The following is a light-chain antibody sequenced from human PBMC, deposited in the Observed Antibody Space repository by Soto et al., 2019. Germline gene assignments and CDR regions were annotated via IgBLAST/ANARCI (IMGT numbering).Light chain of an antibody. CDR1: SSDVGAYNY. V-gene: IGLV2-11*01. CDR2: EGS. CDR3: WSYAGNTIFV. Sequence: QSALTQPRSVSGSPGQSVTMSCTGTSSDVGAYNYVSWYQQHPGKAPKLMIYEGSKRPSGVSNRFSGSKSGNTASLTISGLQAEDEAYYYCWSYAGNTIFVFGGGTKLTVL. J-gene: IGLJ2*01.